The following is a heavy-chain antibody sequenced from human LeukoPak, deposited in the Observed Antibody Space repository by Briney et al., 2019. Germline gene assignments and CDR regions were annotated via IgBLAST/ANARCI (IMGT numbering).Heavy chain of an antibody. CDR3: ARGKVVGASRFDY. Sequence: GGSLRLSCAASGFVFSDYWMSWVRQTPEKGLEWLANIKQDGSDIFYADSVRGRFTISRDNAKNSVYLQMNSLRVEDSAVYYCARGKVVGASRFDYWGQGTLVTVSS. D-gene: IGHD1-26*01. CDR2: IKQDGSDI. J-gene: IGHJ4*02. V-gene: IGHV3-7*01. CDR1: GFVFSDYW.